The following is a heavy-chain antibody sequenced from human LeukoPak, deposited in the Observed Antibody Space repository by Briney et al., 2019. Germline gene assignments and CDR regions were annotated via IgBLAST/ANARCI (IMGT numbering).Heavy chain of an antibody. CDR1: GASISSPNW. CDR3: ARVTPGCSRTTCYMDS. V-gene: IGHV4-4*02. D-gene: IGHD2-2*02. Sequence: SPSETLSLTCAVSGASISSPNWWNWVRQSPGKELEWVGEISHSGNINYNPSLQSRVTISIDKSKNDFSLKLNSVTAADTAVYYCARVTPGCSRTTCYMDSWGQGTLVTVSS. CDR2: ISHSGNI. J-gene: IGHJ4*02.